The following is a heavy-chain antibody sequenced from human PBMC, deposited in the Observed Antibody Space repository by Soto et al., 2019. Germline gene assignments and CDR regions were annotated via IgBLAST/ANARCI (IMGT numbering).Heavy chain of an antibody. V-gene: IGHV3-53*01. CDR3: ARFQGLAARPSHYGMDV. J-gene: IGHJ6*02. CDR1: GFTVSSNY. Sequence: PGGSLRLSCAASGFTVSSNYMSWVRQAPGKGLEWVSVIYSGGSTYYADSVKGRFTISRDNSKNTLYLQMNSLRAEDTAVYYCARFQGLAARPSHYGMDVWGQGTTVTVSS. D-gene: IGHD6-6*01. CDR2: IYSGGST.